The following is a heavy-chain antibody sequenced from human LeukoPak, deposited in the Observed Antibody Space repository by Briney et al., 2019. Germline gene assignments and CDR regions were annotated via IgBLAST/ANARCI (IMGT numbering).Heavy chain of an antibody. CDR3: AKDRILRPNDAFDI. J-gene: IGHJ3*02. CDR2: ISGSGGGT. CDR1: GFTFGSFA. D-gene: IGHD2-21*01. V-gene: IGHV3-23*01. Sequence: PGGSLRLSCAASGFTFGSFAMGWVRQAHGGWLEWVSAISGSGGGTYYADSVKGRFTISRDNSNNTLYLQMNSLRAEDTAVYYCAKDRILRPNDAFDIWGQGTMVTVSS.